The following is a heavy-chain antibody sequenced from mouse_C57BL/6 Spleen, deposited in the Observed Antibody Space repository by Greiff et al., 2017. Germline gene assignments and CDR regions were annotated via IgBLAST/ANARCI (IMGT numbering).Heavy chain of an antibody. CDR3: ARSVNDGSLDY. CDR1: GYTFTSYW. D-gene: IGHD1-1*01. Sequence: QVHVKQPGAELVRPGSSVKLSCKASGYTFTSYWMHWVKQRPIQGLEWIGNIDPSDSETHYNQKFKDKATLTVDKSSSTAYMQLSSLTSEDSAVYYCARSVNDGSLDYWGQGTTLTVSS. J-gene: IGHJ2*01. V-gene: IGHV1-52*01. CDR2: IDPSDSET.